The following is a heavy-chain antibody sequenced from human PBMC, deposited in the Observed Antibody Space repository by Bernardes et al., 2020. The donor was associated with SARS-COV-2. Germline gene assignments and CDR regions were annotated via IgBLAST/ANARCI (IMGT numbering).Heavy chain of an antibody. CDR2: INHSGST. J-gene: IGHJ2*01. Sequence: SETLSLTCAVYGGSFSGYYWSWIRQPPGKGLEWIGEINHSGSTNYNPSLKSRVTISVDTSKNQFSLKLSSVTAADTAVYYCASLGNDRLDWYFDLWGRGTLVTVSS. CDR1: GGSFSGYY. CDR3: ASLGNDRLDWYFDL. D-gene: IGHD1-1*01. V-gene: IGHV4-34*01.